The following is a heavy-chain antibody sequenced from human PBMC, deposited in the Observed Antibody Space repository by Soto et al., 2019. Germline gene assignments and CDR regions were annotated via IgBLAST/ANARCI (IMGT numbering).Heavy chain of an antibody. CDR3: ARGPTTKKVDS. J-gene: IGHJ4*02. CDR2: IHNSGSP. Sequence: QVQLQESGPGLVRPSQTLSLTCSVSGASIYNGGYFWSWIRQSPGKGLEWIGHIHNSGSPYKHPHMKSRLTISAHPSMNQFSLALTPVTAADRAIYYCARGPTTKKVDSWGQGILVTVSS. CDR1: GASIYNGGYF. V-gene: IGHV4-30-4*01.